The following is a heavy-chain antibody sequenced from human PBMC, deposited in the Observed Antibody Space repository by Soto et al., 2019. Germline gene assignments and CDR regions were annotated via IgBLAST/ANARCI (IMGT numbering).Heavy chain of an antibody. V-gene: IGHV1-3*01. D-gene: IGHD3-10*01. Sequence: GASVKVSCKASGYTFTSYAMHWVRQAPGQRLEWMGWINAGNGNTKYSQKFQGRVTITGDTSASTAYMELSSLRSEDTAVYYCASSALTMVRGVKFVGYMDVWGKGTTVTVSS. CDR3: ASSALTMVRGVKFVGYMDV. CDR2: INAGNGNT. J-gene: IGHJ6*03. CDR1: GYTFTSYA.